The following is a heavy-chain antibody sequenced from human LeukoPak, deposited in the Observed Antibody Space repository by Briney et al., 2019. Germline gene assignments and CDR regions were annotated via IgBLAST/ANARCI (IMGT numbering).Heavy chain of an antibody. Sequence: SQTLSLTCTVSVGSISSGGYYWSWIRQHPGKGLEWIGYIYYSGSTYYNPSLKSRVTISVDTSKNQFSLKLSSVTAADTAVYYCARDRDDYSNYRTDYYYGMDVWGQGTTVTVSS. CDR1: VGSISSGGYY. D-gene: IGHD4-11*01. CDR3: ARDRDDYSNYRTDYYYGMDV. V-gene: IGHV4-31*03. J-gene: IGHJ6*02. CDR2: IYYSGST.